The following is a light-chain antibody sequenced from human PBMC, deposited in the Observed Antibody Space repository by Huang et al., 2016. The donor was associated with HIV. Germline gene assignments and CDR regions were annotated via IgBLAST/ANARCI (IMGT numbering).Light chain of an antibody. CDR2: DAS. V-gene: IGKV3D-20*01. Sequence: EIVLTQSPVTLSLAPGERVTLSCGASQSLSSAYLAWYQQKAGLAPRLLIYDASVRATGVPDRFSGSGSGTDFTLSISSLEPEDFAVYYCQQYGSAPVTFGHGTRLEI. CDR1: QSLSSAY. J-gene: IGKJ1*01. CDR3: QQYGSAPVT.